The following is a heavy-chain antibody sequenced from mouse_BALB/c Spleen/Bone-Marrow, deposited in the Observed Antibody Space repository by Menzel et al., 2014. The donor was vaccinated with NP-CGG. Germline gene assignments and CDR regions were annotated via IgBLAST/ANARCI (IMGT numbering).Heavy chain of an antibody. CDR3: ARYSYGSRGYYFDY. D-gene: IGHD1-1*01. J-gene: IGHJ2*01. V-gene: IGHV14-3*02. CDR1: GFNIKDTY. Sequence: EVQLQQSGVELVKPGASVKLSCTASGFNIKDTYMHWVKQRPEQGLEWIGRIDPANGNTKYDPKFQGKATITADTSSNTAYLQLSSLTSEDTAVYYCARYSYGSRGYYFDYWGQGTTLTVSS. CDR2: IDPANGNT.